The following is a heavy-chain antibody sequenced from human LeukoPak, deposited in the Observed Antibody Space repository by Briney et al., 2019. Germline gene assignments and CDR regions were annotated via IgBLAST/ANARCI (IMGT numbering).Heavy chain of an antibody. D-gene: IGHD3-22*01. J-gene: IGHJ4*02. V-gene: IGHV3-23*01. Sequence: GGPLRLSCAASGFTFTSYAMTWVRQAPGKGLEWVAGISGSGGTTYYADSVKGRFTISRDNSKNTLYLQMNSLRAEDTAVYYCAKTYYYDTSGYYPPFDYWGQGTLVTVSS. CDR2: ISGSGGTT. CDR3: AKTYYYDTSGYYPPFDY. CDR1: GFTFTSYA.